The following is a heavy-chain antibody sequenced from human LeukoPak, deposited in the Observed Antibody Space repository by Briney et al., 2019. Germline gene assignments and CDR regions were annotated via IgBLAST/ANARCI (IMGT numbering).Heavy chain of an antibody. V-gene: IGHV4-59*01. CDR3: ARGDSLYGSGSYERADN. Sequence: SETLSLTCTVSGGSISSYYWSWIRQPPGKGLEWIGYIYYSGSTNYNPSLKSRVTISVDTSKNQFSLKLSSVTAADTAVYYCARGDSLYGSGSYERADNWGQGTLVTVSS. D-gene: IGHD3-10*01. CDR1: GGSISSYY. J-gene: IGHJ4*02. CDR2: IYYSGST.